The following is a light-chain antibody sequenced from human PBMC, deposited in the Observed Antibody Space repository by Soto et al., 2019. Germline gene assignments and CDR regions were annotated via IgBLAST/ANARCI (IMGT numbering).Light chain of an antibody. CDR1: QSVSGGN. CDR3: QLYGSPPI. CDR2: GAS. J-gene: IGKJ4*01. V-gene: IGKV3-20*01. Sequence: VLTQSPGTLPFSAGERATLSCRASQSVSGGNLVWYQQIPGQAPRLLIYGASTRATDIPVRFSGSGSGTDFTLTISRLEPEDFAVYYCQLYGSPPIFGGGTKLEIK.